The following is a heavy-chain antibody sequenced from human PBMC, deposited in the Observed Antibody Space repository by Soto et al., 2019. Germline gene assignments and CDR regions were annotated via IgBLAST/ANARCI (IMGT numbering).Heavy chain of an antibody. CDR3: AHEPDGYFQH. Sequence: SGPTLVNPTPTLTLTCTSSGFSLSTSGMCVSWIRQPPGKALEWLARIDWDDDKYYSTSLKTRLTISKDTSKNQVVLTMTNMDPVDTATYYCAHEPDGYFQHWGQGTLVTVSS. CDR1: GFSLSTSGMC. CDR2: IDWDDDK. V-gene: IGHV2-70*11. J-gene: IGHJ1*01.